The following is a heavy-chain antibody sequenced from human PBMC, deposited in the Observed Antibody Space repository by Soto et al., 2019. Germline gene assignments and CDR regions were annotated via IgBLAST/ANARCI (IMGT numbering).Heavy chain of an antibody. CDR2: VSPNGQGI. D-gene: IGHD3-10*01. J-gene: IGHJ4*02. Sequence: VGSLRLSCAGSGFTLGRYGMSWVRQAPGKGLEWVSAVSPNGQGIYYADSVRGRFTISRDFSKNTVFLHMDSLRAEDTAVYYCAKDRDYPRDYFHYWGQGTLVTVSS. CDR3: AKDRDYPRDYFHY. CDR1: GFTLGRYG. V-gene: IGHV3-23*01.